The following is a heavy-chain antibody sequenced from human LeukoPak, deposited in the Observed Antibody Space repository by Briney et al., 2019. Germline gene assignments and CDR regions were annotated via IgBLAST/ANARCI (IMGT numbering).Heavy chain of an antibody. J-gene: IGHJ3*02. CDR1: GFTLRDYW. Sequence: GESLRLSCSVSGFTLRDYWMHWVRQAPGKGLVWVSRVNPDGSNTFYADSVKGRFTISRDNAKKTLYLQMTSLRVEDTAVYYCARDPKDDAFDIWGQGTMVTVSS. V-gene: IGHV3-74*01. CDR2: VNPDGSNT. CDR3: ARDPKDDAFDI.